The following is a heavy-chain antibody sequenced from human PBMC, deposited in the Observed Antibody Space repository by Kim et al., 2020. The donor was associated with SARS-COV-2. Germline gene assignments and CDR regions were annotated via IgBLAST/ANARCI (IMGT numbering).Heavy chain of an antibody. D-gene: IGHD2-15*01. J-gene: IGHJ4*02. CDR3: ARGYCSGGSCYPGVGY. V-gene: IGHV4-31*03. Sequence: SETLSLTCTVSGDSISSGGYYWSWIRQYPGKGLEWIAYMYYSGSSYYNPSLKNRVIMSVDASKNQLSRKLTSMTAADTAVYYCARGYCSGGSCYPGVGYWGQGTLVIVSS. CDR2: MYYSGSS. CDR1: GDSISSGGYY.